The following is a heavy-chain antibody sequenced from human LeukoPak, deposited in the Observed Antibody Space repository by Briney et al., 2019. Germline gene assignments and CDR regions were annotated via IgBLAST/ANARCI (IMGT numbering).Heavy chain of an antibody. CDR2: VKQDGSDM. CDR3: ARAEARTVDY. V-gene: IGHV3-7*01. D-gene: IGHD6-6*01. CDR1: GFTFRSYL. J-gene: IGHJ4*02. Sequence: GGSLRLSCAASGFTFRSYLMSWVRQTPGKGLEWVANVKQDGSDMYYVDSVKGRFTISRDNAKNTLYLQMASLRAEDTALYYCARAEARTVDYWGQGTLVTVSS.